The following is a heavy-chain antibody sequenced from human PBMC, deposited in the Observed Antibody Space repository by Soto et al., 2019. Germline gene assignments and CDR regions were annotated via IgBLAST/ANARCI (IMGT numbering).Heavy chain of an antibody. V-gene: IGHV4-4*02. Sequence: SETLSLTCAVSGGSISSSNWWSWVRQPPGKGLEWIGEIYHSGSTNYNPSLKSRVTISVDKSKNQFSLKLSSVTAADTAEYYSARSHYDSSGPDYWGQGTLVTVSS. CDR3: ARSHYDSSGPDY. CDR2: IYHSGST. CDR1: GGSISSSNW. D-gene: IGHD3-22*01. J-gene: IGHJ4*02.